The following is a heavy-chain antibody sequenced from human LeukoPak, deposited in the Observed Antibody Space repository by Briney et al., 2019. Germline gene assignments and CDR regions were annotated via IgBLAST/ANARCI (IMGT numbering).Heavy chain of an antibody. D-gene: IGHD6-13*01. CDR2: IYYSGST. Sequence: PSETLSLTCTVSGGSISSYYWSWIRQPPGKGLEWIGYIYYSGSTDYNPSLKSRVTISVDTSKNQFSLKLSSVTAADTAVYYCARYTAAVGDFDYWGQGTLVTVSA. V-gene: IGHV4-59*01. CDR1: GGSISSYY. CDR3: ARYTAAVGDFDY. J-gene: IGHJ4*02.